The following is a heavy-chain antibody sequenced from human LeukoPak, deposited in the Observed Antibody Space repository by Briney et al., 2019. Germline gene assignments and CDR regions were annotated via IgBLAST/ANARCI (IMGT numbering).Heavy chain of an antibody. J-gene: IGHJ5*02. Sequence: EGSLRLSCAASGFTFSSYAMSWVRQAPGKGLEWVATISQSGGRTYYVDSVKGRFTISRDKSKNTLYLQMNSLRAEDTAVYYCAKLWMSGRDRGTDYWFDPWGQGTLVTVSS. V-gene: IGHV3-23*01. D-gene: IGHD1-14*01. CDR2: ISQSGGRT. CDR3: AKLWMSGRDRGTDYWFDP. CDR1: GFTFSSYA.